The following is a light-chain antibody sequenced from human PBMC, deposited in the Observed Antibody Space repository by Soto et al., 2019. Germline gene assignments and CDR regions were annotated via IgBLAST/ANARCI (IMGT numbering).Light chain of an antibody. CDR2: GAS. V-gene: IGKV3-20*01. Sequence: ETVWTQSPRTLVLSPGERATLSCRASQSVSSSYLAWYQQKPGQAPRLLIYGASSRATGIPDRFSGSGSGTDFTLTISRLEPEDFAVYYCQQYGSSPRTFGQGTRLEI. CDR3: QQYGSSPRT. J-gene: IGKJ5*01. CDR1: QSVSSSY.